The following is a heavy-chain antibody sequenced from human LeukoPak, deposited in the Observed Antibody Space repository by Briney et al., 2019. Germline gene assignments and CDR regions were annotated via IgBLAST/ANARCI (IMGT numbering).Heavy chain of an antibody. CDR2: IYSDGTT. CDR3: ARDWNGDYVIEN. V-gene: IGHV3-66*01. CDR1: GFTVSNNY. D-gene: IGHD4-17*01. J-gene: IGHJ4*02. Sequence: GGSLRLSCAASGFTVSNNYMSRVRPASGKGLEWVSLIYSDGTTYYADSVKGRFTIPRDNSKNTLYLQMNSTRVEDMAVYYCARDWNGDYVIENWGQGTLVTVSS.